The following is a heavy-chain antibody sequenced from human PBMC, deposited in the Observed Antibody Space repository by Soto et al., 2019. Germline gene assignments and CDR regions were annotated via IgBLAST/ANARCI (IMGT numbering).Heavy chain of an antibody. Sequence: EEQLLESGGGLIQPGGSLRLSCAASGFTFRNYAMSWVRQAPGKGLEWVSSISGSGGATFYADSVKGRFTISRDNSRNTLYLQMNSLRAEDTAIYYCAKYTEGFAAGGQGTLVTVSS. V-gene: IGHV3-23*01. CDR1: GFTFRNYA. CDR2: ISGSGGAT. J-gene: IGHJ5*02. CDR3: AKYTEGFAA.